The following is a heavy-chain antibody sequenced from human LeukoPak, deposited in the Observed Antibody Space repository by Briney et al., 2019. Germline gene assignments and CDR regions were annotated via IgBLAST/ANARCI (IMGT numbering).Heavy chain of an antibody. J-gene: IGHJ6*03. CDR1: GFTFSSYW. V-gene: IGHV3-7*01. CDR3: ARLFGPTSDYYYMDV. D-gene: IGHD3-10*01. CDR2: IKQDGSEK. Sequence: GGSLRLSCAASGFTFSSYWMSWVRQAPGKGLEWVANIKQDGSEKYYVDSVKGRFTISRDNAKNSLYLQMNSLRAEDTAVYYCARLFGPTSDYYYMDVWGKGTTVTVSS.